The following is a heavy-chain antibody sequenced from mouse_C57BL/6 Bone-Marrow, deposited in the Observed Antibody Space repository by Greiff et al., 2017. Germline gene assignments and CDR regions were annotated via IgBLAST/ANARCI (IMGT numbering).Heavy chain of an antibody. CDR2: IDPSDSYT. CDR3: AKLGLAY. D-gene: IGHD4-1*01. J-gene: IGHJ3*01. Sequence: QVQLQQPGAELVRPGTSVKLSCKASGYTFTSYWMHWVKQRPGQGLEWIGVIDPSDSYTHYNQKFKGKATLTVDTSSSTAYMQLSSLTSEDSAVYFCAKLGLAYWGQGTLVTVSA. V-gene: IGHV1-59*01. CDR1: GYTFTSYW.